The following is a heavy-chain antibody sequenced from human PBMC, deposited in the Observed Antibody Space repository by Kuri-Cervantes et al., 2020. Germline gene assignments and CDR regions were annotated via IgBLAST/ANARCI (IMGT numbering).Heavy chain of an antibody. CDR3: ARGGGSYRWRXDYYFDY. V-gene: IGHV3-30*19. CDR2: ISYDGSNK. Sequence: GESLKISFAASGFTFSSYGMHWVRQAPGKGLEWVAVISYDGSNKYYADSVKGRFTISRDNSKNTLYLQMNSLRAEDTAVYYCARGGGSYRWRXDYYFDYWGRGTLVTVSS. D-gene: IGHD1-26*01. J-gene: IGHJ4*02. CDR1: GFTFSSYG.